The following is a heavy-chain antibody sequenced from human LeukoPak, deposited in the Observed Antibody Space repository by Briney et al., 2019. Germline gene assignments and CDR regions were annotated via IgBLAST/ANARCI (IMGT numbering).Heavy chain of an antibody. Sequence: GESLKISCKGSGYSFTSYWIGWVRQMPGKGLECMGILYPGDSDTRYSPSFQGQVTISADKSISTAYLQWSSLKASDTAMYYCARQYCSSTSCYQLLFDPWGQGTLVTVSS. J-gene: IGHJ5*02. CDR1: GYSFTSYW. CDR3: ARQYCSSTSCYQLLFDP. CDR2: LYPGDSDT. V-gene: IGHV5-51*01. D-gene: IGHD2-2*01.